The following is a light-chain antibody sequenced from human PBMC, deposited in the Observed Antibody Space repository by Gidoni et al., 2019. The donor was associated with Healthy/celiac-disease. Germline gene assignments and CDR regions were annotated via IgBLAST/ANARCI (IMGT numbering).Light chain of an antibody. J-gene: IGKJ1*01. Sequence: DLQMTQSPSTLSASVGDRVTITCRASQSISSWLAWYQQKPGKAPKRLTYKASSLESGVPSRFSGSGSGTEFTLTISSLQPDDFATYYCQQYNSYWTFGQGTKVEIK. CDR3: QQYNSYWT. V-gene: IGKV1-5*03. CDR1: QSISSW. CDR2: KAS.